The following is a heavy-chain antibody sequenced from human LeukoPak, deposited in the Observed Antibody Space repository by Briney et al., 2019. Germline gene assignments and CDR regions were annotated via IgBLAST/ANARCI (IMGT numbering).Heavy chain of an antibody. V-gene: IGHV3-30-3*01. CDR3: ARDRERRFDY. D-gene: IGHD1-1*01. CDR2: ISYDGSNK. Sequence: GGSLRLSCAASGFTLSSYAMHWVRQAPGKGLEWVAVISYDGSNKYYADSVKGRFTISRDNSKNTLYLQMNSLRAEDTAVYYCARDRERRFDYWGQGTLVTVSS. CDR1: GFTLSSYA. J-gene: IGHJ4*02.